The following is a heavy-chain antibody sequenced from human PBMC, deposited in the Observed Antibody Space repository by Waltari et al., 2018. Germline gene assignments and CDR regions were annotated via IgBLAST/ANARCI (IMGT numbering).Heavy chain of an antibody. CDR3: ARSPSRSGIDYYYGLDV. J-gene: IGHJ6*02. Sequence: EVQMVESGGGLIQPGGSLRLSCAVSGFTVSSNYMNWFRQAPGKGLEWVSVIYGGDRTYYADSVKGRFTISRDNSKNTLYLQMNSLRAEDTAVYYCARSPSRSGIDYYYGLDVWGQGTTVTVSS. V-gene: IGHV3-53*01. D-gene: IGHD3-3*01. CDR2: IYGGDRT. CDR1: GFTVSSNY.